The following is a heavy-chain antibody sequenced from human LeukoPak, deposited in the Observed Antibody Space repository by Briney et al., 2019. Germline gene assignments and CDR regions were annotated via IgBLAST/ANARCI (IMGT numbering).Heavy chain of an antibody. CDR2: IRYDGSNK. D-gene: IGHD2-21*01. CDR1: GFSFSSYA. V-gene: IGHV3-30*02. Sequence: PGGSLRLSCAASGFSFSSYAMHWVRQAPGKGLEWVAFIRYDGSNKYYADSVKGRFTISRDNSKNTLYLQMNSLRAEDTAVYYCANGPGVVVGGAYFDYWGQGTLVTVSS. CDR3: ANGPGVVVGGAYFDY. J-gene: IGHJ4*02.